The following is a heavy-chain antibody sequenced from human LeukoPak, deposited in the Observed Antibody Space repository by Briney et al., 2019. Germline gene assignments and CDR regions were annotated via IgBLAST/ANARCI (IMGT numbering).Heavy chain of an antibody. D-gene: IGHD4-17*01. CDR1: GFTFSSYA. J-gene: IGHJ4*02. V-gene: IGHV3-21*01. CDR3: ARGIDYGDYAGDY. CDR2: ISSSSSYI. Sequence: GGSLRLSCAASGFTFSSYAMSWVRQAPGKGLEWVSSISSSSSYIYYADSVKGRFTISRDNAKNSLYLQMNSLRAEDTAVYYCARGIDYGDYAGDYWGQGTLVTVSS.